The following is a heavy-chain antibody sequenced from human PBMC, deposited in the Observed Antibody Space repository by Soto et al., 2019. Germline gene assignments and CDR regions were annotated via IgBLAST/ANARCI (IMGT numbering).Heavy chain of an antibody. Sequence: PSETLSLTCTVSGGAISSYYWSWIRQAPGKGLEWIGYIYYSGSTNYNPSLKSRVTISVDTSKNQFSLTLSSVTAAETAVYYCDSKTPDGFWSGYTYDYGLDVWGQGTPITVSS. J-gene: IGHJ6*02. CDR1: GGAISSYY. CDR3: DSKTPDGFWSGYTYDYGLDV. V-gene: IGHV4-59*01. CDR2: IYYSGST. D-gene: IGHD3-3*01.